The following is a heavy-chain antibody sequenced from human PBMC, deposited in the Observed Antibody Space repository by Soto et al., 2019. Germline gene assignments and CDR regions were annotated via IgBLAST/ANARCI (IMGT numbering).Heavy chain of an antibody. D-gene: IGHD6-13*01. CDR2: ISSSSSYI. CDR1: GFTFSSYS. CDR3: ARDWGSSWYFSGALENYYYYYGMDV. Sequence: PGGSLRLSCAASGFTFSSYSMNWVRQAPGKGLEWVSSISSSSSYIYYADSVKGRFTISRDNAKNSLYLQMNSLRAEDTAVYYCARDWGSSWYFSGALENYYYYYGMDVWGQGTTVTVSS. J-gene: IGHJ6*02. V-gene: IGHV3-21*01.